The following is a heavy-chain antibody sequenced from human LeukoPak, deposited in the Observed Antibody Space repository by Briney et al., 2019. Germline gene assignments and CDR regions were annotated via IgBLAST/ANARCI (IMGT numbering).Heavy chain of an antibody. CDR3: ARDSGQYQLDP. D-gene: IGHD2-2*01. Sequence: SETLSLTCAVYGGSFSGYYWSWIRQPPGKGLEWIGEINHSGSTNYNPSLKSRVTISVDTSKNQFSLKLSSVTAADTAVYYCARDSGQYQLDPWGQGTLVTVSS. CDR2: INHSGST. V-gene: IGHV4-34*01. CDR1: GGSFSGYY. J-gene: IGHJ5*02.